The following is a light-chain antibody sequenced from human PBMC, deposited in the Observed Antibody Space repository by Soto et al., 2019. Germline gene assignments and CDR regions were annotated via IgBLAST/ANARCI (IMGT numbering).Light chain of an antibody. Sequence: EIVLTQSPGTLSLSPGERATLSCRASQSVSSSYLAWYQQKPGQAPRLLIYGASSRASGIPDRFSGSGSGTDFTLTISSLEPEDFAAYYCQQYGSSPTKFGQGTKVEIK. CDR2: GAS. CDR3: QQYGSSPTK. CDR1: QSVSSSY. V-gene: IGKV3-20*01. J-gene: IGKJ1*01.